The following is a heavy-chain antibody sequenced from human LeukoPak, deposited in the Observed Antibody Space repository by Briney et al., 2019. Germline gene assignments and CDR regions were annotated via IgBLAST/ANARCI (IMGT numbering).Heavy chain of an antibody. Sequence: GGSLRLSCAASGFTFSSYGMHWVRQAPGKGLEWVAVIWYDGSNKYYADSVKGRFTISRDNSKNTLYLQMNRLRGEDTAVYYCARYGRRWSKGMDVWGQGATVTVSS. V-gene: IGHV3-33*01. J-gene: IGHJ6*02. CDR1: GFTFSSYG. D-gene: IGHD4/OR15-4a*01. CDR3: ARYGRRWSKGMDV. CDR2: IWYDGSNK.